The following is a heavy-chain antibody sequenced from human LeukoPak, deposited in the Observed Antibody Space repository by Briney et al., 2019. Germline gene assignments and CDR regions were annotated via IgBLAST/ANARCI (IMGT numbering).Heavy chain of an antibody. CDR3: AELGITMIGGV. V-gene: IGHV3-64*01. J-gene: IGHJ6*04. D-gene: IGHD3-10*02. CDR1: GFTFSSYA. Sequence: GSLRLSCAASGFTFSSYAMHWVRQAPGKGLEYVSAISSNGGSTYYANSVKGRFTISRDNAKNSLYLQMNSLRAEDTAVYYCAELGITMIGGVWGKGTTVTISS. CDR2: ISSNGGST.